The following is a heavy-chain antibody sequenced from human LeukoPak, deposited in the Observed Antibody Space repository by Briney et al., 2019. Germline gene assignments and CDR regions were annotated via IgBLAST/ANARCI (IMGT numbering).Heavy chain of an antibody. V-gene: IGHV4-34*01. CDR2: IKHSGST. J-gene: IGHJ1*01. CDR3: ARDSEAAAGIPYFQH. Sequence: PSETLSLTCAVYGGSFSDYYWSWIRQPPGKGLEWIGEIKHSGSTNYNPSLKSRVTISVDTSKNQFSLKLSSVTAADTAVYYCARDSEAAAGIPYFQHWGQGTLVTVSS. D-gene: IGHD6-13*01. CDR1: GGSFSDYY.